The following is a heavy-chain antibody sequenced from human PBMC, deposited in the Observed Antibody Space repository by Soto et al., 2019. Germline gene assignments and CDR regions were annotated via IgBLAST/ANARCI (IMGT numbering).Heavy chain of an antibody. CDR1: GYTFTSYY. V-gene: IGHV1-46*01. D-gene: IGHD4-17*01. J-gene: IGHJ5*02. Sequence: ASVKVSCKASGYTFTSYYMHWVRQAPGQGLEWMGIINPSGGSTSYAQKFQGRVTMTRDTSTSTVYMELSSLRSEDTAVYYCARATGDYGDYYNWFDTWGQGTLVTVSS. CDR2: INPSGGST. CDR3: ARATGDYGDYYNWFDT.